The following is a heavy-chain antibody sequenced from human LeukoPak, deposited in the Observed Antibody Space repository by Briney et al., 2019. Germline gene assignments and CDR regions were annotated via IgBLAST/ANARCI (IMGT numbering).Heavy chain of an antibody. V-gene: IGHV3-23*01. D-gene: IGHD1-14*01. J-gene: IGHJ4*02. Sequence: GGSLRLSCVGSGFTFRSHAMSWVRQAPEKGLEFVSGIYENGGTTYYADSVKGRFSISRDNSKNTLYLQMDSLRGEDTAVYYCTRGHHGLEYWGQGTLVTVSS. CDR1: GFTFRSHA. CDR2: IYENGGTT. CDR3: TRGHHGLEY.